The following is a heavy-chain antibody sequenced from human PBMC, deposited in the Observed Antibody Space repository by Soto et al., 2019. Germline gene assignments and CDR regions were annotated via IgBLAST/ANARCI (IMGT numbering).Heavy chain of an antibody. CDR1: GFTFSSYA. D-gene: IGHD3-3*01. V-gene: IGHV3-30-3*01. J-gene: IGHJ4*02. CDR2: ISYDGSNK. Sequence: GGSLRLSCAASGFTFSSYAMHWVRQAPGKGLEWVAVISYDGSNKYYADSVKGRFTISRDNSKNTLYLQMNSLRAEDTAVYYCAREGRFLEWLPMDYWGQGTLVTVSS. CDR3: AREGRFLEWLPMDY.